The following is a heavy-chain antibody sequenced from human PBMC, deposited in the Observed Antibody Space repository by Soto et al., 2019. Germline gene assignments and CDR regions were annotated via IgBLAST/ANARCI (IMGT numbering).Heavy chain of an antibody. CDR1: GFTFSSYS. CDR3: ARGYHYYDSSGYDKGDAFDI. Sequence: EVQLVESGGGLVKPGGSLRLSCAASGFTFSSYSMNWVRQAPGKGLEWVSAISSSSSYIYYADSVKGRFTISRDNAKNSLSRQMNRLRAEDTAVYYCARGYHYYDSSGYDKGDAFDIWGQGTMVTVSS. CDR2: ISSSSSYI. D-gene: IGHD3-22*01. V-gene: IGHV3-21*01. J-gene: IGHJ3*02.